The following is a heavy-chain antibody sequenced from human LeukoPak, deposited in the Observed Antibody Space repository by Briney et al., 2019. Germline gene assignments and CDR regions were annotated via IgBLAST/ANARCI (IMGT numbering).Heavy chain of an antibody. Sequence: GRSLRLSCAASGFSFSSYEMNWVRQAPGKGLEWVSYISSGGTTLYYADSVKGRFTISRDNVKNSLYLQMNSLSAEDTGVYYCARVKGSGWYEVDYWGQGTLVTVSS. CDR2: ISSGGTTL. CDR3: ARVKGSGWYEVDY. J-gene: IGHJ4*02. D-gene: IGHD6-19*01. V-gene: IGHV3-48*03. CDR1: GFSFSSYE.